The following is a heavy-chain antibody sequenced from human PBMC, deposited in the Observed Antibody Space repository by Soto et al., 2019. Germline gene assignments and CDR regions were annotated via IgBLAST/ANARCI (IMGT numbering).Heavy chain of an antibody. J-gene: IGHJ4*02. CDR1: GFTFSSYS. V-gene: IGHV3-48*01. CDR3: ARDLAAVAGP. D-gene: IGHD6-19*01. CDR2: ISSSSSTI. Sequence: EVQLVESGGGLVQPGGSLRLSCAASGFTFSSYSMNWVRQAPGKGLEWVSYISSSSSTIYYAVSVKGRFTISRDNAKNSLYLQMNSLRAEDTAVYYCARDLAAVAGPWGQGTLVTVSS.